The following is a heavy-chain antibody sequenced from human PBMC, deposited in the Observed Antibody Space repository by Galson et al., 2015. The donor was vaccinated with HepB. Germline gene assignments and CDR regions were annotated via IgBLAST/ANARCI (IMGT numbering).Heavy chain of an antibody. Sequence: SVKVSCKASGGTSTYYGINWVRQAPGQGPEWMGGIVPLFGTPSYAQKFQGRITISADVSTGTAYMELNMLKSDDTAVYYCARAPPPFDSSGYFGFFDYWGQGTLVTVSS. D-gene: IGHD3-22*01. V-gene: IGHV1-69*13. J-gene: IGHJ4*02. CDR1: GGTSTYYG. CDR3: ARAPPPFDSSGYFGFFDY. CDR2: IVPLFGTP.